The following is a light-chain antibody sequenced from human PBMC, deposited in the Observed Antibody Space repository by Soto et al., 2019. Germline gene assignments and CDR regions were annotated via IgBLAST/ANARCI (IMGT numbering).Light chain of an antibody. CDR2: TAS. V-gene: IGKV1-39*01. Sequence: DIQVTQSPSSLSASVGDRVTITCRASQSIRTSLNWYQQRPGKPPKLLIHTASTLQSGVPSRFSGSGSGTDFTLTISSLQPEDFATYDSQQTYSTLTSFGQGTKLEIK. CDR1: QSIRTS. CDR3: QQTYSTLTS. J-gene: IGKJ2*03.